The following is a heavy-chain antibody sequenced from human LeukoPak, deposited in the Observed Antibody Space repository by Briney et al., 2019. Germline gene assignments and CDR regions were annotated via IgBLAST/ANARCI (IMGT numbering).Heavy chain of an antibody. CDR3: ARGLHDYYDSSGVDY. D-gene: IGHD3-22*01. CDR1: GGSISSGYY. J-gene: IGHJ4*02. CDR2: IYHSGST. V-gene: IGHV4-38-2*02. Sequence: SETLSLTCTVSGGSISSGYYWGWIRQPPGKGLEWIGSIYHSGSTYYNPSLKSRVTISVDTSKNQFSLKLSSVTAADTAVYYCARGLHDYYDSSGVDYWGQGTLVTVSS.